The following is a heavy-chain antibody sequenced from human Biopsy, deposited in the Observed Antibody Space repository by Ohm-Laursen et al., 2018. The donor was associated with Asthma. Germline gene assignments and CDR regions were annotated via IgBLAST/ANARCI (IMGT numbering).Heavy chain of an antibody. D-gene: IGHD3-3*01. Sequence: LRLSCAASGLTFDENNMHWVRQVPGKGLEWVSLISWDGGRTYYGDSVKGRFTISRDNSKNSLYLQMNSLRTEDTALYYCAKDFWSGYSKEWTGSMDVWGQGTTVTVSS. CDR1: GLTFDENN. CDR3: AKDFWSGYSKEWTGSMDV. V-gene: IGHV3-43*01. CDR2: ISWDGGRT. J-gene: IGHJ6*02.